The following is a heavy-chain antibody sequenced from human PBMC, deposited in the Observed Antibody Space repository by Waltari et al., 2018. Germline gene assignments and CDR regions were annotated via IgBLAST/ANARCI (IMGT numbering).Heavy chain of an antibody. CDR2: IRSKANSDAT. V-gene: IGHV3-73*01. D-gene: IGHD1-26*01. CDR3: TRHNGGATKDY. Sequence: EVQLVESGGGLVQPGGSLKLSCAASGFTFSGSAMHWVRQASGKGLDGVGRIRSKANSDATAYAASVKGRFTISRDDSKNTAYLQMNSLKTEDTAVYYCTRHNGGATKDYWGQGTLVTVSS. J-gene: IGHJ4*02. CDR1: GFTFSGSA.